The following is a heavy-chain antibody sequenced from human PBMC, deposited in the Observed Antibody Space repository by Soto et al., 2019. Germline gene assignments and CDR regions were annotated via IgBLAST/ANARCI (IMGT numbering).Heavy chain of an antibody. Sequence: EVQLVESGGGLVQPGGSLRLSCAASGFTFSVYSMNWIRQAPEKGLQWVAYMTSDMRTIHYADSVKGRFTISRDNAKNLVFLQMTSLRDEDTAVYFCARSVEGHFDNWGQGALVTVSS. CDR2: MTSDMRTI. CDR3: ARSVEGHFDN. J-gene: IGHJ4*02. CDR1: GFTFSVYS. D-gene: IGHD6-19*01. V-gene: IGHV3-48*02.